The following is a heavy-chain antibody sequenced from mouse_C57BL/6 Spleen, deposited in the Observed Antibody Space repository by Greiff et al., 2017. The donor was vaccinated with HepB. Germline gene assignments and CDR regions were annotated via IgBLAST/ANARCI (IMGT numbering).Heavy chain of an antibody. J-gene: IGHJ2*01. CDR2: ISSGSSTI. CDR3: ARDGRYYFDY. D-gene: IGHD2-3*01. Sequence: EVHLVESGGGLVKPGGSLKLSCAASGFTFSDYGMHWVRQAPEKGLEWVAYISSGSSTIYYADTVKGRFTISRDNAKNTLFLQMTSLRSEDTAMYYCARDGRYYFDYWGQGTTLTVSS. CDR1: GFTFSDYG. V-gene: IGHV5-17*01.